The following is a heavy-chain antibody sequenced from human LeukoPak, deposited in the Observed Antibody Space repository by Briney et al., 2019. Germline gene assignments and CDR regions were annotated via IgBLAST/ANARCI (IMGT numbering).Heavy chain of an antibody. CDR2: IRYDGSNK. V-gene: IGHV3-30*02. Sequence: GGSLRFSCAASGFTFSSYGMHWVRQAPGKGLEWVAFIRYDGSNKYYADSVKGRFTISRDNSKNTLYLQMNSLRAEDTAVYYCAKLNGVGYCSSTSCYGVHDAFDIWGQGTMVTVSS. CDR3: AKLNGVGYCSSTSCYGVHDAFDI. J-gene: IGHJ3*02. CDR1: GFTFSSYG. D-gene: IGHD2-2*01.